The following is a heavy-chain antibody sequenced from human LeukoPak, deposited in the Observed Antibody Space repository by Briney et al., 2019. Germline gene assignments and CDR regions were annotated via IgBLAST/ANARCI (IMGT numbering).Heavy chain of an antibody. J-gene: IGHJ4*02. CDR2: ISYSGST. CDR3: ARSVNNVVEYYFDY. V-gene: IGHV4-39*01. D-gene: IGHD2-15*01. CDR1: GGSISSSSYF. Sequence: SETLSLTCTVSGGSISSSSYFWGWIRQPPGKGLEWIGSISYSGSTYYNPSLKSRVTISVGTSKNQFSLKLNSVTAADTAVYYCARSVNNVVEYYFDYWGQGTLVTVSS.